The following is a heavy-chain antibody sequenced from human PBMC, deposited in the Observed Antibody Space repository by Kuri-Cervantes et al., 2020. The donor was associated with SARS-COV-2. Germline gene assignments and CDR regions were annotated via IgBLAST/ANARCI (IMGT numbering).Heavy chain of an antibody. V-gene: IGHV3-7*01. CDR2: IKQGGSEK. CDR1: GFTFSNYW. J-gene: IGHJ4*02. Sequence: ETLSLTCAASGFTFSNYWISWVRQAPGKGLEWVANIKQGGSEKHYVDSVKGRFTISRDNAKNSLYLQMNSLRAEDTAVYYCARDRGEDIVVVVAASAYDYWGQGTLVTVSS. D-gene: IGHD2-15*01. CDR3: ARDRGEDIVVVVAASAYDY.